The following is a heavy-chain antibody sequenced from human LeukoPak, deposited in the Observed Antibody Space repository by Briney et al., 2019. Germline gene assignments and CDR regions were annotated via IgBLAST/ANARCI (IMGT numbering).Heavy chain of an antibody. J-gene: IGHJ5*02. CDR2: INPNSGGT. V-gene: IGHV1-2*02. CDR1: GYTFTGYY. D-gene: IGHD3-10*01. CDR3: ARRTRSGSYGNP. Sequence: ASVKVSCKASGYTFTGYYMHWVRQAPGQGLEWMGWINPNSGGTDYAQKFQGRVTMTRDTSISTAYMELSRLRSDDTAVYYCARRTRSGSYGNPWGQGTLVTVSS.